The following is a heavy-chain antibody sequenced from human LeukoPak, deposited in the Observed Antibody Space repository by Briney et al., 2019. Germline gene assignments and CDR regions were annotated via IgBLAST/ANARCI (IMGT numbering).Heavy chain of an antibody. Sequence: ASVKVSCKASGYTFTGYYMHWVRQAPGQGLEWMGWISPNSGGTNYAQKFQGRVTMTRDTSISTAYMELSRLRSDDTAVYYCARDLMSGVDTAMVLDYWGQGTLVTVSS. CDR3: ARDLMSGVDTAMVLDY. CDR1: GYTFTGYY. V-gene: IGHV1-2*02. J-gene: IGHJ4*02. CDR2: ISPNSGGT. D-gene: IGHD5-18*01.